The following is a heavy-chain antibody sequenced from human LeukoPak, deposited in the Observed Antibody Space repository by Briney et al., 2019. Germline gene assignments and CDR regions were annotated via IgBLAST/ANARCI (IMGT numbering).Heavy chain of an antibody. CDR3: ARDLHV. CDR1: GFTFSNFW. Sequence: GGSLRLSCAASGFTFSNFWMHWVRQAPGKGLVWVSRINSDGSATNYADSLKGRFTISGDNAKDTLYLQLNSLTFEDTAVYYCARDLHVWGRGTTVTVSS. V-gene: IGHV3-74*01. J-gene: IGHJ6*04. CDR2: INSDGSAT.